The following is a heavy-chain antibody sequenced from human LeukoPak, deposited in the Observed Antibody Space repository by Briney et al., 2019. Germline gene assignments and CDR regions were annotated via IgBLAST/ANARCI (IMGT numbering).Heavy chain of an antibody. CDR1: GGSFSGYY. D-gene: IGHD6-19*01. V-gene: IGHV4-34*01. Sequence: SETLSLTCAVYGGSFSGYYWSWIRQPPGKGLEWIGGINHSGSTNYNPSLKSRVTISVDTSKNQFSLKLSSVTAADTAVYYCAIIAVAGTYDYWGQGTLVTVSS. CDR3: AIIAVAGTYDY. CDR2: INHSGST. J-gene: IGHJ4*02.